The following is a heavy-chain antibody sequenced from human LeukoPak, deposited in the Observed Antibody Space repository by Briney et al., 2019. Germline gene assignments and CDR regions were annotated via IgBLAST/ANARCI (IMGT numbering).Heavy chain of an antibody. V-gene: IGHV3-48*02. CDR3: ARGIYCTSNSCFYYFDY. Sequence: PGGSLRLSCAASVFTFSSYSMNWVRQAPGKGLEWVSYISRSSNTIYYADSVKGRFTISRDNAKNSLYLQMNSLRDEDTAVYYCARGIYCTSNSCFYYFDYWGQGTLVTVSS. D-gene: IGHD2-2*01. CDR1: VFTFSSYS. J-gene: IGHJ4*02. CDR2: ISRSSNTI.